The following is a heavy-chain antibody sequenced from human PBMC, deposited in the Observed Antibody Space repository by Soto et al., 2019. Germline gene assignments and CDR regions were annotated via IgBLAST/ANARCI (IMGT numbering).Heavy chain of an antibody. CDR2: MNPNSGNT. CDR3: ARVPTGTTRYYYYYGMDV. V-gene: IGHV1-8*01. D-gene: IGHD1-7*01. CDR1: GYTFTSYD. J-gene: IGHJ6*02. Sequence: ASVKVSCKASGYTFTSYDINWVRQATGQGLEWMGWMNPNSGNTGYAQKFQGRVTMTRNTSISTAYMELSSLRSEDTAVYYCARVPTGTTRYYYYYGMDVWGQGTTVTVS.